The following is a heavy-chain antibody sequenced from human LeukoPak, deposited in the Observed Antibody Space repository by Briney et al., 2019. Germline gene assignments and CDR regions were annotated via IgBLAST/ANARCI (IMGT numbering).Heavy chain of an antibody. Sequence: SETLSLTCTVSGGSISDSSFYWGWIRQSPGKGLEWIGSVHSSGNTNYAPSLNSRVTLSVDTSKNQFSLNLSSVTAADTAVYYCARCLATGGRVSFDYWGQGTLVTVAS. D-gene: IGHD6-13*01. CDR1: GGSISDSSFY. CDR2: VHSSGNT. V-gene: IGHV4-39*01. CDR3: ARCLATGGRVSFDY. J-gene: IGHJ4*02.